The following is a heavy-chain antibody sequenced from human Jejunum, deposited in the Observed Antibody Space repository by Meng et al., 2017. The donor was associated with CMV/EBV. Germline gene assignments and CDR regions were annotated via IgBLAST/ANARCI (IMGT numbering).Heavy chain of an antibody. Sequence: CAASGVSFSDYSMNWVRQAPGKGLEWIAYISTTGTRVDYADSVKGRFTISRDHAKNSLSLQMHSLRVEDTATYFCAKVGSRYYFESWGQGLLVTVSS. D-gene: IGHD3-10*01. V-gene: IGHV3-48*04. CDR2: ISTTGTRV. J-gene: IGHJ4*02. CDR3: AKVGSRYYFES. CDR1: GVSFSDYS.